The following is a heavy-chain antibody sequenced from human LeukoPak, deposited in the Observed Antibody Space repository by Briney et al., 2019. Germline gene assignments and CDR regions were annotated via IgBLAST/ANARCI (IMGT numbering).Heavy chain of an antibody. J-gene: IGHJ1*01. V-gene: IGHV1-2*02. CDR1: GYTFTGYY. CDR2: INPNSGGT. CDR3: AIAPPIAAAGSIYFQH. Sequence: GASVKVSCKASGYTFTGYYMHWVRQAPGQGLEWMEWINPNSGGTNYAQKFQGRVTMTRDTSISTAYMELSRLRSDDTAVYYCAIAPPIAAAGSIYFQHWGQGTLVTVSS. D-gene: IGHD6-13*01.